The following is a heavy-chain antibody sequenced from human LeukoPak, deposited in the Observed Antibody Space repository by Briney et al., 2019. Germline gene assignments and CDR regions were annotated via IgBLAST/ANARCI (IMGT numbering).Heavy chain of an antibody. D-gene: IGHD1-20*01. J-gene: IGHJ6*02. CDR1: GGTFSSYA. CDR3: ARGTGITGVYYYYYGMDV. CDR2: IIPIFGTA. V-gene: IGHV1-69*13. Sequence: SVKVSCKASGGTFSSYAISWVRQAPGQGLEWMGGIIPIFGTANYAQKFQGRVTITADESTSTAYIELSSLRSEDTAVYYCARGTGITGVYYYYYGMDVWGQGTTVTVSS.